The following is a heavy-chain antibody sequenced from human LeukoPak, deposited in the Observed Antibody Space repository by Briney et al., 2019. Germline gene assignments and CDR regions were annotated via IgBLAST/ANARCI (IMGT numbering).Heavy chain of an antibody. Sequence: PGGSLRLSCAASGFIFSYYAMHWVRQAPGEGLEWVAVISYDGSKKYYGDSVKGRFTISRDNSKNTLYLQMNSLRGEDTAAYYCARDQTGTYNVDSWGQGTLVTVSS. J-gene: IGHJ4*02. D-gene: IGHD1-26*01. CDR2: ISYDGSKK. CDR3: ARDQTGTYNVDS. CDR1: GFIFSYYA. V-gene: IGHV3-30*04.